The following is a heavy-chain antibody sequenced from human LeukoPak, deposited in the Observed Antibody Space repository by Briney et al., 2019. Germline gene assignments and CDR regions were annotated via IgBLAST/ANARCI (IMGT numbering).Heavy chain of an antibody. J-gene: IGHJ4*02. Sequence: PSETLSLTCAVYGGSFGGYYWSWIRQPPGKGLEWIGEINHSGSTNYNPSLKSRVTISVDTSKNQFSLKLSSVTAADTAVYYCARGLRTRNGYGLDPWGQGTLVTVSS. CDR2: INHSGST. D-gene: IGHD5-12*01. CDR3: ARGLRTRNGYGLDP. CDR1: GGSFGGYY. V-gene: IGHV4-34*01.